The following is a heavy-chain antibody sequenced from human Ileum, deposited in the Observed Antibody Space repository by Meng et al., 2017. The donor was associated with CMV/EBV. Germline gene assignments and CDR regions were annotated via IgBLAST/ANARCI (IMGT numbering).Heavy chain of an antibody. J-gene: IGHJ6*01. CDR2: ISSSSSYI. CDR1: GFAFSGYW. V-gene: IGHV3-21*01. CDR3: ARDDIVVVLMGYYGMDV. D-gene: IGHD2-2*01. Sequence: GESLKISCAASGFAFSGYWMHWARQAPGKGLVWVSSISSSSSYIYYADSVKGRFTISRDNAKNSLYLQMNSLRAEDTAVYYCARDDIVVVLMGYYGMDVWGQGNTV.